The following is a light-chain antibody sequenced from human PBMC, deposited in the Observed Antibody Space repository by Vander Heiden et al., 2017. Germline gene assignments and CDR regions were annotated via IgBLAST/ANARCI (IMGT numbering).Light chain of an antibody. CDR1: SSNIGSNY. CDR3: AAWDDSLSAYVV. Sequence: QSVLTQPPSASGTPGQRVTISCSGSSSNIGSNYVYWYQQLPGTAPKLLIYRNNQRPSGVPDRFSGSKSGTSASLAISGLRSEDEADYYCAAWDDSLSAYVVFGGGTKL. V-gene: IGLV1-47*01. J-gene: IGLJ2*01. CDR2: RNN.